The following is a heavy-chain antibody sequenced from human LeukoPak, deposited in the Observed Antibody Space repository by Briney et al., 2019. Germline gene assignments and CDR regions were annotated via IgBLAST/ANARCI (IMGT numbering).Heavy chain of an antibody. J-gene: IGHJ4*02. Sequence: GASVKVSCKASGYTFTSYGISWVRQAPGQGLEWMGWISAYNGNTNYAQKLQGRVTMTTDTSTSTAYMELRSLRSDDTAVYYCARAARYYYDSSGYYYHWGQGTLVTVPS. V-gene: IGHV1-18*01. D-gene: IGHD3-22*01. CDR2: ISAYNGNT. CDR3: ARAARYYYDSSGYYYH. CDR1: GYTFTSYG.